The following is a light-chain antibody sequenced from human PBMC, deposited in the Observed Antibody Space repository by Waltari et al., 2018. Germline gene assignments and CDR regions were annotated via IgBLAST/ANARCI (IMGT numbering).Light chain of an antibody. Sequence: QSVLTQPPSVSGTPGQRVTIPCSGSASNIGHNLVNRYQQFPGKAPKLLIYRSDQRPSGAPDRFSGSKSGTSASLAISGLQSEDEADYYCAAWDDSLNGRWVFGGGTKVTVL. CDR1: ASNIGHNL. V-gene: IGLV1-44*01. J-gene: IGLJ3*02. CDR3: AAWDDSLNGRWV. CDR2: RSD.